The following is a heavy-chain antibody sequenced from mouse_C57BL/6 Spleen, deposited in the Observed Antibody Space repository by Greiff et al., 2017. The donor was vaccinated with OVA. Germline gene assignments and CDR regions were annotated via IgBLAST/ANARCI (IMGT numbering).Heavy chain of an antibody. J-gene: IGHJ4*01. CDR2: IDPSDSYT. CDR1: GYTFTSYW. Sequence: VQLQQPGAELVMPGASVKLSCKASGYTFTSYWMHWVKQRPGQGLEWIGEIDPSDSYTNYNQKFKGKSTLTVDKSSSTAYMQLSSLTSEDSAVYYCATGATVGASAMDYWGQGTSVTVSS. D-gene: IGHD1-1*01. V-gene: IGHV1-69*01. CDR3: ATGATVGASAMDY.